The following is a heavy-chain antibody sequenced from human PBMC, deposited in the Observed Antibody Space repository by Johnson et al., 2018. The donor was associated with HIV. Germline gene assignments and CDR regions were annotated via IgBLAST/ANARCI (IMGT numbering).Heavy chain of an antibody. V-gene: IGHV3-30*18. CDR3: AKDKFMFLDNPVDAFDI. CDR1: GFAFSNYG. D-gene: IGHD3/OR15-3a*01. CDR2: ISFDGSHK. J-gene: IGHJ3*02. Sequence: QVQLVESGGGVVQPGRSLRLSCAASGFAFSNYGMQWVRQAPGKGLEWVAVISFDGSHKYYTDSVKGLSTISRDNSNNTLYLHMNSLRPDDTGVYYCAKDKFMFLDNPVDAFDIWGQGTMVTVSS.